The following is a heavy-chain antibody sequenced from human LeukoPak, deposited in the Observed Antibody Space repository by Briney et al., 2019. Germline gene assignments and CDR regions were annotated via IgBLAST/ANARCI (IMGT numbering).Heavy chain of an antibody. Sequence: WGSLRLSCAASGFTFDAYAMHWVRQAPGKGLEWVASINQGETEKYYVDSVKGRFTISRDNGKNSLYLQMNSLRVEDTAVYYCAKLAKYFYGSETFYFFEHWGQGTPVTASS. V-gene: IGHV3-7*01. CDR1: GFTFDAYA. CDR3: AKLAKYFYGSETFYFFEH. D-gene: IGHD3-10*01. J-gene: IGHJ4*02. CDR2: INQGETEK.